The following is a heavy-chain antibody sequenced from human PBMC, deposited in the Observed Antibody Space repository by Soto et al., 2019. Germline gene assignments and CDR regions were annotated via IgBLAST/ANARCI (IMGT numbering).Heavy chain of an antibody. D-gene: IGHD1-1*01. CDR2: IYHSGSA. CDR3: ARNGGNENWFDP. V-gene: IGHV4-4*02. J-gene: IGHJ5*02. CDR1: GGSMSSSNW. Sequence: PSETLSLTCAVSGGSMSSSNWWSWVRQPPGKGLEWIGYIYHSGSANYNPSLRSRLTMSVDTSKNQFSLELTSVSAADTAVYYCARNGGNENWFDPWGQGTLVTVSS.